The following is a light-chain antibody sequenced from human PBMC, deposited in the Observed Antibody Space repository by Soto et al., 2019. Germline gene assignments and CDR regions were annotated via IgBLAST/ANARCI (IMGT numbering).Light chain of an antibody. J-gene: IGKJ1*01. V-gene: IGKV3-20*01. CDR1: QSVRSSY. Sequence: EIVLSQSPGTLSLSPGERATLSCRASQSVRSSYLAWYQQKPGQAPRLLIYDASSRATGIPDRFSGSGSGTDFTLTISRLETEDFAVYYCHQYGSSSWTFGQGTKVEIK. CDR3: HQYGSSSWT. CDR2: DAS.